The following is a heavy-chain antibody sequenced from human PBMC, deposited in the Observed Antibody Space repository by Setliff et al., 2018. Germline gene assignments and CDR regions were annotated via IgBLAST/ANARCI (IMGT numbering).Heavy chain of an antibody. Sequence: GASVKVSCKASGYTFTSYGISWVRQAPGQGLEWMGWISAYNGNTSYAQKLQGRVTMTTDTPTNTAYMEMGGLRSDDTAVYYCARAGESSSFDYWGQGTLVTVSS. J-gene: IGHJ4*02. V-gene: IGHV1-18*01. CDR3: ARAGESSSFDY. D-gene: IGHD3-16*02. CDR2: ISAYNGNT. CDR1: GYTFTSYG.